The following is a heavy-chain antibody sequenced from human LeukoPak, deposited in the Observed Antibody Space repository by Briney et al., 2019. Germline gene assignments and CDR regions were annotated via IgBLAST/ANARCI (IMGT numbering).Heavy chain of an antibody. V-gene: IGHV1-2*02. CDR2: INPNSGGT. D-gene: IGHD2-21*02. Sequence: ASVRVSCKASGYTFSAYYMHWVRQAPGQGLEWMGWINPNSGGTNYAQKFQGRVTMTRDTSISTAYMELSRLRSDDTAVYYCARGLRRYCGGDCPYYFDYWGQGTLVTVSS. CDR1: GYTFSAYY. CDR3: ARGLRRYCGGDCPYYFDY. J-gene: IGHJ4*02.